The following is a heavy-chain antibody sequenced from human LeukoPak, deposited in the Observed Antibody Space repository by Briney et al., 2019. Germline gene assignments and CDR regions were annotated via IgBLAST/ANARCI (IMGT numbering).Heavy chain of an antibody. J-gene: IGHJ3*02. Sequence: GGSLRLSCAASGFTFSSYSMNWVRQAPGKGLEWVSSISSSSSYIYYADSVKGRFTISRDNAKNSLYLQMNSLRAEDTAVYYCARDLCSSTSCYGHDAFDIWGQGTMVTVYS. CDR1: GFTFSSYS. D-gene: IGHD2-2*01. CDR3: ARDLCSSTSCYGHDAFDI. V-gene: IGHV3-21*01. CDR2: ISSSSSYI.